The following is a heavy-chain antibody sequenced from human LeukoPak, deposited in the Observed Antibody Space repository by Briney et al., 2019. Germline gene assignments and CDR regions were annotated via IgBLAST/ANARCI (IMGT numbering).Heavy chain of an antibody. CDR1: GYSFTSYW. CDR2: IYPGDSDT. CDR3: ARPRYSSGWYVDY. Sequence: GESLKISCKGSGYSFTSYWIGWVRQMPGKGLEWMGIIYPGDSDTRYSPPFQGQVTISADKSISTAYLQWSSLKASDTAMYYCARPRYSSGWYVDYWGQGTLVTVSS. J-gene: IGHJ4*02. V-gene: IGHV5-51*01. D-gene: IGHD6-19*01.